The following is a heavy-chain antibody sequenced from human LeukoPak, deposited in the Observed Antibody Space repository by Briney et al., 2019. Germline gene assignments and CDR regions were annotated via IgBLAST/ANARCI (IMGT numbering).Heavy chain of an antibody. J-gene: IGHJ4*02. V-gene: IGHV1-2*02. D-gene: IGHD3-10*01. CDR1: GYTFTGYY. Sequence: GTSVKVSCKASGYTFTGYYMHWVRQAPGQGLEWMGWINPNSGGTNYAQKFQGRVTMTRDTSISTAYMELSRLRSDDTAVYYCARDVMYYYGSGSEDFDYWGQGTLVTVSS. CDR3: ARDVMYYYGSGSEDFDY. CDR2: INPNSGGT.